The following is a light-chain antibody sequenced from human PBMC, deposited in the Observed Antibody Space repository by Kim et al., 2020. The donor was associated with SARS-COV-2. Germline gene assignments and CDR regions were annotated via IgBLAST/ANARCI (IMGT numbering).Light chain of an antibody. CDR2: AYT. Sequence: QSVLTQPPSVSGAPGQRVTISCTGSSSNIGAGYDVHWYQQLPGTVPKLLIYAYTNRPSGVPDRFSGSKSGTSASLASTGLQAEDEADYYCQSYDNTLSGSYVFGSGNKVTVL. V-gene: IGLV1-40*01. CDR3: QSYDNTLSGSYV. J-gene: IGLJ1*01. CDR1: SSNIGAGYD.